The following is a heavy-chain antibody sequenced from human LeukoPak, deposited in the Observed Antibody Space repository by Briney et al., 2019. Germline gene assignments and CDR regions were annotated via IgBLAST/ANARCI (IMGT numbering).Heavy chain of an antibody. V-gene: IGHV3-33*01. J-gene: IGHJ4*02. D-gene: IGHD2-21*02. Sequence: GRSLRLSCATSGFTFNRFGMHWVRQAPGKGLEWVAGIWYDGSNKDYADSVKGRFTISRDNSKNTLYLQMSGLRAEDTAVYYCATSAHIEVGTAPPPDYWGQGTLVTVTS. CDR2: IWYDGSNK. CDR1: GFTFNRFG. CDR3: ATSAHIEVGTAPPPDY.